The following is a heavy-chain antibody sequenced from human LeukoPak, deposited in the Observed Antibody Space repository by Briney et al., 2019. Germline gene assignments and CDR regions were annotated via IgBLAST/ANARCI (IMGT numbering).Heavy chain of an antibody. CDR3: ARETENRGYHSSSWYFADYYYYYGMDV. J-gene: IGHJ6*02. CDR2: ISAYNGNT. Sequence: ASVKVSCKASGYTFTSYGISWVRQAPGQGLEWMGWISAYNGNTNYAQKLQGRVTTTTDTSTSTAYMELRSLRSDDTAVYYCARETENRGYHSSSWYFADYYYYYGMDVWGQGTTVTVSS. CDR1: GYTFTSYG. D-gene: IGHD6-13*01. V-gene: IGHV1-18*01.